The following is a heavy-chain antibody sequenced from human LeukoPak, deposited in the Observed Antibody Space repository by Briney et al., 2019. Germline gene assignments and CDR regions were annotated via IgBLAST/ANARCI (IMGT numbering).Heavy chain of an antibody. D-gene: IGHD1-14*01. CDR3: ARDSPTGNNWFDP. Sequence: ASVKVSCKASGGTFSSYAISWVRLAPGQGLEWIGGIIPIFGTANYAQKFQGRVAITADESTSTAYMELSSLRSEDTAVYYCARDSPTGNNWFDPWGQGTLVTVSS. V-gene: IGHV1-69*13. CDR1: GGTFSSYA. CDR2: IIPIFGTA. J-gene: IGHJ5*02.